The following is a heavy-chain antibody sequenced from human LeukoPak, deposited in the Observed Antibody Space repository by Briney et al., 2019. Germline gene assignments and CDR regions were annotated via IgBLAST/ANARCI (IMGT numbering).Heavy chain of an antibody. CDR3: ARSNVVRGVSFDY. CDR1: GGSFSGYY. D-gene: IGHD3-10*01. CDR2: IYYSGST. J-gene: IGHJ4*02. Sequence: SETLSLTCAVYGGSFSGYYWSWIRQPPGKGLEWIGYIYYSGSTNYNPSLKSRVTISVDTSKNQFSLKLSSVTAADTAVYYCARSNVVRGVSFDYWGQGTLVTVSS. V-gene: IGHV4-59*01.